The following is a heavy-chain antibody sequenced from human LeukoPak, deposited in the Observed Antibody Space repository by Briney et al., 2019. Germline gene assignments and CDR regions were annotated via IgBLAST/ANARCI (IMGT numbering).Heavy chain of an antibody. CDR2: INSVGSST. J-gene: IGHJ4*02. CDR3: ANLVATGLDY. Sequence: QTGGSLRLSCAASGFTFRSYAMSWVRQAPGKGLEWVSAINSVGSSTYYADSVKGRFTISRDNSKNTLDLQMNSLRAEDTALYYCANLVATGLDYWGPGTLVTVSS. CDR1: GFTFRSYA. D-gene: IGHD3-10*01. V-gene: IGHV3-23*01.